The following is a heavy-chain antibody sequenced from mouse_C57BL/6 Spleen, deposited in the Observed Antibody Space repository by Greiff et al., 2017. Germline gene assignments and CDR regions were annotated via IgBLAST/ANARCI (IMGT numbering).Heavy chain of an antibody. CDR3: ARSYYYGSPYYYAMDY. CDR2: IDPSDSET. J-gene: IGHJ4*01. D-gene: IGHD1-1*01. V-gene: IGHV1-52*01. CDR1: GYTFTSYW. Sequence: QVQLQQPGAELVRPGSSVKLSCKASGYTFTSYWMHWVKQRPIQGLEGIGNIDPSDSETHYNQKFKDKATLTVDKSSSTAYMQLSSLTSEDSAVYYCARSYYYGSPYYYAMDYWGQGTSVTVSS.